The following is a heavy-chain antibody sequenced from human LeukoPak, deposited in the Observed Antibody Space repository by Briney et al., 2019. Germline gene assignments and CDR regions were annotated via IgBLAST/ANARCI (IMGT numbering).Heavy chain of an antibody. V-gene: IGHV3-30*18. Sequence: GGSLRLSCAASGFTFSSYGTHWVRQAPGKGLEWVAVISYDGSNKYYADSVKGRFTISRDNSKNTLYLQMNSLRAEDTAVYYCAKRKQFLIDYWGQGTLVTVSS. D-gene: IGHD6-19*01. CDR3: AKRKQFLIDY. CDR1: GFTFSSYG. CDR2: ISYDGSNK. J-gene: IGHJ4*02.